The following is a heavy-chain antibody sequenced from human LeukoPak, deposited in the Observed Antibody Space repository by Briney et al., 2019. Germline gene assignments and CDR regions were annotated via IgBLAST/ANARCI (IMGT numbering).Heavy chain of an antibody. CDR1: GGSFSSYY. CDR3: ARHFYSSGFTTDY. D-gene: IGHD6-19*01. CDR2: IYHSGNT. V-gene: IGHV4-38-2*01. Sequence: PSETLSLTCAVYGGSFSSYYWGWIRQPPGKGLEWIGSIYHSGNTYYNPSLKSRVTISVDTSKNQFSLKLSSVTAADTAVYYCARHFYSSGFTTDYWGQGTLVTVSS. J-gene: IGHJ4*02.